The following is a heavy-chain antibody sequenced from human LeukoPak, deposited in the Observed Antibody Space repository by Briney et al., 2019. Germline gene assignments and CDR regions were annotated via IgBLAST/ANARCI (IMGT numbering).Heavy chain of an antibody. V-gene: IGHV3-7*03. CDR1: SFNFGTYW. CDR3: ARGGDAVAAYFDY. CDR2: IKQDGSAK. J-gene: IGHJ4*02. D-gene: IGHD6-19*01. Sequence: PGGSLRLSCAAPSFNFGTYWMTWVRQAPGKGLEWVANIKQDGSAKYYVDSVKGRFTISRDNSKNTLYLQMNSLRAEDTAVYYCARGGDAVAAYFDYWGQGTLVTVSS.